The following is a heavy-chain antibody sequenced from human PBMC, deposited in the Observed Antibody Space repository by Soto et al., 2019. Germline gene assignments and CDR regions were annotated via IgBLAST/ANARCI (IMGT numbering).Heavy chain of an antibody. J-gene: IGHJ6*02. V-gene: IGHV1-69*12. Sequence: QVQLVQSGAEEKKPGSSVKVSCKASGGTFSSYAISWVRQAPGQGLEWMGGIIAIFGTADYAQKFQGRVTITADESTSTAYMELSSQRSEDTAVYYCAKPQSIQDYYYGMDVWGQGTTVTVSS. CDR2: IIAIFGTA. CDR1: GGTFSSYA. D-gene: IGHD6-6*01. CDR3: AKPQSIQDYYYGMDV.